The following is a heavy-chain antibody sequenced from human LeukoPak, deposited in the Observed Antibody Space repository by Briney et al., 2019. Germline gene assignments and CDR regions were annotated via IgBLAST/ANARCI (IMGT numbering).Heavy chain of an antibody. CDR1: GFTFSGHW. CDR2: INQGGSDK. CDR3: TRDRSRAEDG. D-gene: IGHD1-14*01. J-gene: IGHJ4*02. Sequence: GGSLRLSCTVSGFTFSGHWMSWVRQAPGKGLEWVANINQGGSDKYYVDSVKGRFTISRDNANNLLYLQMNSLRGEDTAVYYCTRDRSRAEDGWGQGTLVTVSS. V-gene: IGHV3-7*01.